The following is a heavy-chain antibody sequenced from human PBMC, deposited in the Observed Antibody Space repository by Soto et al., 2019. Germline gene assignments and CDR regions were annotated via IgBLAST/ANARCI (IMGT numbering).Heavy chain of an antibody. D-gene: IGHD2-2*01. J-gene: IGHJ4*02. CDR3: ARGWGAYQPLLY. CDR1: GGSFSGYY. Sequence: SETLSLTCAVYGGSFSGYYWSWIRQPPGKGLEWIGEINHSGSTNYNPSLKSRVTISVDTSKNQFSLKLSSVTAADTAVYYCARGWGAYQPLLYWGQGTLVTVSS. V-gene: IGHV4-34*01. CDR2: INHSGST.